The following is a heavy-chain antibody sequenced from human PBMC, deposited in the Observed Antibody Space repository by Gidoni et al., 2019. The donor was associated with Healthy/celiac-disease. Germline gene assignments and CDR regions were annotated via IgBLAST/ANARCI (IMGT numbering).Heavy chain of an antibody. J-gene: IGHJ2*01. CDR2: IYYSGST. CDR3: ARLTYGDYVGGGDWYFDL. V-gene: IGHV4-59*12. Sequence: QVQLQESGPGLVKPSETLSLTCTVSGGSISSYYWSWIRQPPGKGLEWIGYIYYSGSTNYNPSLKSRVTISVDTPKNQFSLKLSSVTAADTAVYYCARLTYGDYVGGGDWYFDLWGRGTLVTVSS. CDR1: GGSISSYY. D-gene: IGHD4-17*01.